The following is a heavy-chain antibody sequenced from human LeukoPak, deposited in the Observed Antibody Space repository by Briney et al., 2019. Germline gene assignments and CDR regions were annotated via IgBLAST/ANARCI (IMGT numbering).Heavy chain of an antibody. CDR2: ISAYNGNT. D-gene: IGHD3-16*02. V-gene: IGHV1-18*01. Sequence: GASVKVSCKASGYTFTSYGISWVRQAPGQGLEWMGWISAYNGNTNYAQKLQGRVTMTTDTSTSTAYMELRSLRSDDTAVYYCAFSPSSLPSYYHYYGMNVWGQGTTVTVSS. CDR1: GYTFTSYG. J-gene: IGHJ6*02. CDR3: AFSPSSLPSYYHYYGMNV.